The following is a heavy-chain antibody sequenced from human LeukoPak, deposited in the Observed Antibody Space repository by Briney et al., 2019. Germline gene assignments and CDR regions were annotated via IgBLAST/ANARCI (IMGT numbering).Heavy chain of an antibody. D-gene: IGHD3-3*01. CDR2: IYPGDSDT. CDR1: GYSFTSYW. V-gene: IGHV5-51*01. CDR3: ARRRVDFWSGSRAYYMDV. J-gene: IGHJ6*03. Sequence: PGESLKISCKGSGYSFTSYWIGWVRQMPGKGLEWMGIIYPGDSDTRYSPSFQGQVTISADKSISTAYLQWSSLKASDTAMYYCARRRVDFWSGSRAYYMDVWGKGTTVTVSS.